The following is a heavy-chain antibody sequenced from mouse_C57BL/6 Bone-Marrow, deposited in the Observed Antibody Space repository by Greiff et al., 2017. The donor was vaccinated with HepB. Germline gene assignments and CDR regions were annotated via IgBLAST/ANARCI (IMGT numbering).Heavy chain of an antibody. Sequence: QVQLQQSGAELARPGASVKLSCKASGYTFTSYGISWVKQSTGQGLEWIGEIYPRSGNTYYNEKFKGKATLTADKSSSTAYMELRSLTSEDSAVYFCSVYYYGSSYVWFAYWGQGTLVTVSA. CDR3: SVYYYGSSYVWFAY. CDR1: GYTFTSYG. CDR2: IYPRSGNT. J-gene: IGHJ3*01. D-gene: IGHD1-1*01. V-gene: IGHV1-81*01.